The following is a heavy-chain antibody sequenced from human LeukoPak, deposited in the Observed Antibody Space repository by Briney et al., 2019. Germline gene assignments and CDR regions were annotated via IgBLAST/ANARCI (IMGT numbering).Heavy chain of an antibody. CDR2: INHSGST. D-gene: IGHD5-12*01. V-gene: IGHV4-34*01. CDR3: ARASVATITGTYSFDY. Sequence: SETLSLTCAVYGGSFSGYYWSWIRQPPGKGLEWIGEINHSGSTNYNPSLKSRVTISVDTSKNQFSLKLSSVTAADTAVYYCARASVATITGTYSFDYWGREPWSPSPQ. J-gene: IGHJ4*02. CDR1: GGSFSGYY.